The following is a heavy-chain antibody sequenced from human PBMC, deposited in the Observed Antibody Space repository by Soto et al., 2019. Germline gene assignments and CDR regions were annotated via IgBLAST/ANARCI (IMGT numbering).Heavy chain of an antibody. CDR2: IWYDGSNK. D-gene: IGHD2-2*01. CDR3: ARDLQVVRFTPNDAFDI. J-gene: IGHJ3*02. CDR1: GFTFSSYG. Sequence: QVQLVESGGGVVQPGRSLRLSCAASGFTFSSYGMHWVRQAPGKGLEWVAVIWYDGSNKYYADSVMGRFTISRDNSKNTLYLQMNSLRAEDTAVYYCARDLQVVRFTPNDAFDIWGQGTMVTVSS. V-gene: IGHV3-33*01.